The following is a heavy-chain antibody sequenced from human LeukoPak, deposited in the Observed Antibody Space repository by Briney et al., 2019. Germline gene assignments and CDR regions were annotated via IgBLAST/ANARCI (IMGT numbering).Heavy chain of an antibody. D-gene: IGHD3-10*01. CDR3: ARDPRSGSGSYPTAIDY. Sequence: ASVKVSCKASGYTFTSYGISWVRQAPGQGLEWMGWISAYNGNTNYAQKLQGRVTMTTDTSTSTAYMELRSLRSDDTAVYYCARDPRSGSGSYPTAIDYWGQGTLVTVSS. CDR2: ISAYNGNT. J-gene: IGHJ4*02. CDR1: GYTFTSYG. V-gene: IGHV1-18*01.